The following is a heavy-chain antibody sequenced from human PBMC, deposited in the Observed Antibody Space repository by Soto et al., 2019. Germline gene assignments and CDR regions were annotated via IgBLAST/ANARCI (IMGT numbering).Heavy chain of an antibody. J-gene: IGHJ4*02. CDR3: ARDPEGYNWNYFDY. CDR1: GGTFSSYA. CDR2: IIPIFGIA. V-gene: IGHV1-69*10. Sequence: ASVKVSCKASGGTFSSYAISWVRQAPGQGLEWMGGIIPIFGIANYAQKFQGRVTITADKSTSTAYMVLSSLRSEDTAVYYCARDPEGYNWNYFDYWGQGTLVTVSS. D-gene: IGHD1-20*01.